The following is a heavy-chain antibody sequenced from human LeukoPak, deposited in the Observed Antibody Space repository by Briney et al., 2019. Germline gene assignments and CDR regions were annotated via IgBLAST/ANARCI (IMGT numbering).Heavy chain of an antibody. D-gene: IGHD1-14*01. J-gene: IGHJ4*02. CDR1: GFTFSIYG. V-gene: IGHV3-30*18. Sequence: PGRSLRLSCAASGFTFSIYGMHWARQAPGKGLEWVAVIFYDGSDKYYADSVKGRFTISRDNSKNTLYLQMNSLRAEDTAVYYCAKDHNRTDYYFDYWGQGTLVTVSS. CDR3: AKDHNRTDYYFDY. CDR2: IFYDGSDK.